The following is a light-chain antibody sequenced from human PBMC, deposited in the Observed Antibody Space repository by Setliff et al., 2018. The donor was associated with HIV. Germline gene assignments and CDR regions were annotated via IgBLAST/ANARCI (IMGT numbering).Light chain of an antibody. V-gene: IGLV2-11*01. CDR2: DVT. Sequence: QSALTQPRSVSGSPGQSVTISCTGTSSDVGGYNFVSWYQQRPGKAPKLMIYDVTKRPSGVPDRFSGSKSGNTASLTISGLQAEDEAYYYCCSYAGSHTFVFGTGTKVNVL. CDR3: CSYAGSHTFV. CDR1: SSDVGGYNF. J-gene: IGLJ1*01.